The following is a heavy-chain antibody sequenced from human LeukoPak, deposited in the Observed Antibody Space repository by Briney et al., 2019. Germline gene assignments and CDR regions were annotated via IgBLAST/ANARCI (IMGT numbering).Heavy chain of an antibody. CDR3: ARGHMVRGVPNWFDP. CDR1: GGTFSSYA. V-gene: IGHV1-69*13. CDR2: IIPIFGTA. Sequence: ASVKVSCKASGGTFSSYAISWVRQAPGQGLEWMGGIIPIFGTANYAQKFQGRVTITADESTSTAYMELSSLRSEDTAVYYCARGHMVRGVPNWFDPWGQGTLVTVSS. D-gene: IGHD3-10*01. J-gene: IGHJ5*02.